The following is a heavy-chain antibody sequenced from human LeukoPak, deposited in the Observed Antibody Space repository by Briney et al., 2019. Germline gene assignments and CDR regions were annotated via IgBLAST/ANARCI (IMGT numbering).Heavy chain of an antibody. Sequence: GGSLRLSCAASGFTFSSYGMHWVRQAPGKELEWVAVIWYDGSNKYYADSVKGRFIIPRDNSKNTLYLQMNSLRAEDTAVYYCARELGRVGAFDIWGQGTMVTVSS. CDR1: GFTFSSYG. CDR2: IWYDGSNK. V-gene: IGHV3-33*01. J-gene: IGHJ3*02. D-gene: IGHD1-26*01. CDR3: ARELGRVGAFDI.